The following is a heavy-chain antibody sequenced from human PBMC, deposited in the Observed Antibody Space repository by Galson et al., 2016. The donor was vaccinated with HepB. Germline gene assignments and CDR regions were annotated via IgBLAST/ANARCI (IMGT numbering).Heavy chain of an antibody. CDR3: AREEPCYDSSAYCDY. D-gene: IGHD3-22*01. CDR2: IFSGDRT. J-gene: IGHJ4*02. CDR1: EFIVRNNY. V-gene: IGHV3-53*01. Sequence: SLRLSCAASEFIVRNNYMSWVRQAPGKGLEWVSVIFSGDRTYYAGSVKGRFTISRDNSKNTLYLQMNNLRVEDTALYYCAREEPCYDSSAYCDYWGQGALVTVSS.